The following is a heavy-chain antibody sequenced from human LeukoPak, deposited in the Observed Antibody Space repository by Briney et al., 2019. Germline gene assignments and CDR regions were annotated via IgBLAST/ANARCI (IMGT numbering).Heavy chain of an antibody. CDR1: GGSISSYY. CDR2: IYYSGST. D-gene: IGHD6-13*01. CDR3: ARSGQQLAPNWFDP. Sequence: SSETLSLTCTVSGGSISSYYWSWIRQPPGKGLEWIGYIYYSGSTNYNPSLKSRVTISVDTSKNQFSLKLSSVTAADTAVYYCARSGQQLAPNWFDPWGQGTLVTVSS. J-gene: IGHJ5*02. V-gene: IGHV4-59*01.